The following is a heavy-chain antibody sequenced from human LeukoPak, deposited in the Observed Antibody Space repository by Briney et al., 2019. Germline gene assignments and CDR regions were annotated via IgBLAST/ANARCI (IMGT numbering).Heavy chain of an antibody. D-gene: IGHD3-10*01. J-gene: IGHJ4*02. CDR1: GGTFSSYA. Sequence: SVKVSCKASGGTFSSYAISWVRQAPGQGLEWVGGIIPIFGTANYAQKFQGRVTITADKSTSTAYMELSSLRSEDTAVYYCAVTPDYLPPDGSGTPPWGQGTLVTVSS. CDR3: AVTPDYLPPDGSGTPP. CDR2: IIPIFGTA. V-gene: IGHV1-69*06.